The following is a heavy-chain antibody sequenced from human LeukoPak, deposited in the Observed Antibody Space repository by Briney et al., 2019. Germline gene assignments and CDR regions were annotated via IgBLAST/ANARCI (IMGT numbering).Heavy chain of an antibody. D-gene: IGHD4-17*01. CDR3: ARAVTTLTYYFDY. V-gene: IGHV4-34*01. CDR2: INHSGST. J-gene: IGHJ4*02. Sequence: SETLSLTCAVYGGSFSGYYWSWIRQPPGKGLEWIGEINHSGSTNYNPSLKSRVTISVDTSKNQFSLKLSSVAAADTAVYYCARAVTTLTYYFDYWGQGTLVTVPS. CDR1: GGSFSGYY.